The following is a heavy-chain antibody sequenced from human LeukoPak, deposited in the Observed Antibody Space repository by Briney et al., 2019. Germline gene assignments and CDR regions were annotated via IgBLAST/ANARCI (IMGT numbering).Heavy chain of an antibody. CDR1: GGSISSYC. D-gene: IGHD1-26*01. CDR2: MHTSEST. Sequence: SETLSLTCTVSGGSISSYCWSWIRQPAGKGLEWIGRMHTSESTNYNPSFKSRVTMSVDPSKSHLSLRLTSVTAADTAVYYCARGERRHYYGMDVWGQGTAVTVSS. V-gene: IGHV4-4*07. J-gene: IGHJ6*02. CDR3: ARGERRHYYGMDV.